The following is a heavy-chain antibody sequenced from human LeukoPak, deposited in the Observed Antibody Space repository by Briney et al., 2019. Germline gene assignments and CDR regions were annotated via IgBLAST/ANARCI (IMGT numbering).Heavy chain of an antibody. CDR1: GFTFSSYR. J-gene: IGHJ4*02. CDR3: ARTAEGEFDF. V-gene: IGHV3-21*04. D-gene: IGHD7-27*01. Sequence: GGSLRLSCAASGFTFSSYRMNWVRQAPGQGLEWVSSISGSSDDVYYADSVKGRFTISRDNAKTSLFLQMNSLRAEDTAVYYCARTAEGEFDFWGQGTPVTVSS. CDR2: ISGSSDDV.